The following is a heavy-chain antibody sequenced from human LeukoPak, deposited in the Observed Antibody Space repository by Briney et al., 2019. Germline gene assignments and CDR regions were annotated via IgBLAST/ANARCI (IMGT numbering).Heavy chain of an antibody. Sequence: PGGSLRFSCAASGFTFSDYYWSGIRQAPGKGLEGVSYISSSGSTIYYADSVKGRFTISRDNAKNSLYLQMNSLRAEDTAVYYCARVRAGARSGYYMDVWGKGTTVTVSS. D-gene: IGHD1-26*01. CDR3: ARVRAGARSGYYMDV. V-gene: IGHV3-11*01. CDR1: GFTFSDYY. CDR2: ISSSGSTI. J-gene: IGHJ6*03.